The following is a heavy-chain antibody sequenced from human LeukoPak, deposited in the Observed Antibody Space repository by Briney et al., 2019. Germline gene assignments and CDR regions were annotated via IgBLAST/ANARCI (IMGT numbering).Heavy chain of an antibody. CDR2: INPNSGGT. CDR3: ARVFQKQLSDY. CDR1: GYTFTGYY. Sequence: GASVKVSCKASGYTFTGYYIHWVRQAPGQGLEWMAWINPNSGGTNYAQKFRGRVTMTRDTSISTAYMELSRLRSDDTAVYYCARVFQKQLSDYWGQGSLVTVSS. J-gene: IGHJ4*02. V-gene: IGHV1-2*02. D-gene: IGHD6-13*01.